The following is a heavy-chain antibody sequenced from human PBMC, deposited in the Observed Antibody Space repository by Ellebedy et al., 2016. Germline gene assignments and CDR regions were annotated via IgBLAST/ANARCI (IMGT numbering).Heavy chain of an antibody. D-gene: IGHD1-26*01. V-gene: IGHV3-53*01. J-gene: IGHJ4*02. CDR3: ARAVDGGRYYFYFDY. CDR2: IFSDGNT. CDR1: GFTVSTNY. Sequence: GESLKISCAASGFTVSTNYMKWVRQAPGKGLEWVSAIFSDGNTYYADSVKGRFTISRDNSKNTLYLQMNSLRAEDTAVYYCARAVDGGRYYFYFDYWGQGTLVTVSS.